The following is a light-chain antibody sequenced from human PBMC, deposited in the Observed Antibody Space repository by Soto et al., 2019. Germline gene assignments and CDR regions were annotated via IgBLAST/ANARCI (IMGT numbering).Light chain of an antibody. Sequence: EIVMTQSPATLSVSLGERATLSCRASQSVSSNFAWYQQKPGQAPRLLIYGASTRATGIPARFSGSGSGTEIPLTITSLQSEDFAVYYCQQYNNWPPYTFGQGTKLEIK. CDR2: GAS. CDR1: QSVSSN. V-gene: IGKV3-15*01. CDR3: QQYNNWPPYT. J-gene: IGKJ2*01.